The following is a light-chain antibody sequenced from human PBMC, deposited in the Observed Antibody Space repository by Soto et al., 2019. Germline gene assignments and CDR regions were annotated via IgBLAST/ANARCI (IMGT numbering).Light chain of an antibody. CDR1: QSISNW. J-gene: IGKJ1*01. CDR3: QHYNSYSEA. V-gene: IGKV1-5*03. Sequence: DIQMTQSPSTLSASVVDRVTITCLASQSISNWVAWYQLKSGKAPNLLIYKASTLETGVPSRFSGSGSGTEFTLTISSLQPDDFATYYCQHYNSYSEAFGQGTKVDI. CDR2: KAS.